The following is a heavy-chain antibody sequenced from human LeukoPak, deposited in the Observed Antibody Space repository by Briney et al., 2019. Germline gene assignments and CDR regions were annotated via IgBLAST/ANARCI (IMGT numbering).Heavy chain of an antibody. CDR1: GFTFSNYW. CDR2: IKQDGSER. D-gene: IGHD1-26*01. Sequence: GGSLRLSCAASGFTFSNYWMSWVRQAPGKGLEWVANIKQDGSERYYVDSVKGRFTISRDNAKNSLYLQMNSLRAEDTAVYYCARHGGSYYFDNWAQGTLVTVSS. CDR3: ARHGGSYYFDN. J-gene: IGHJ4*02. V-gene: IGHV3-7*01.